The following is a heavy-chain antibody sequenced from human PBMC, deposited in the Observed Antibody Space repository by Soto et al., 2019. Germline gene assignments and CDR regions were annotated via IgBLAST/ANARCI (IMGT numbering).Heavy chain of an antibody. V-gene: IGHV3-7*05. Sequence: PGGSLRLSCEAFGFTFSSYWMTWVRQAPGQGLAWVANIGQDGEEKYFLDSVRGRFILSRDNAKNSLYLQMNSLRVEDTALYYCAKNTLNYYDSSADGCTPYGMDVWGQGTTVTVSS. CDR2: IGQDGEEK. CDR3: AKNTLNYYDSSADGCTPYGMDV. CDR1: GFTFSSYW. J-gene: IGHJ6*02. D-gene: IGHD3-22*01.